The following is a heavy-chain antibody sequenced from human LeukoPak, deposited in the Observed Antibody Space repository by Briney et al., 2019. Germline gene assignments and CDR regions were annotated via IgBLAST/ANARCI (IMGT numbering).Heavy chain of an antibody. CDR3: AREATNWIYYYYVMAV. J-gene: IGHJ6*02. CDR2: ISYDGSNK. D-gene: IGHD5-12*01. CDR1: GFTFSSYA. Sequence: GGSLRLSCAASGFTFSSYAMHWVRQAPGKGLEWVAVISYDGSNKYYADSVKGRFTISRANSKNTLYLQMNSLRAADTAVYSCAREATNWIYYYYVMAVWGQGTTVTVSS. V-gene: IGHV3-30-3*01.